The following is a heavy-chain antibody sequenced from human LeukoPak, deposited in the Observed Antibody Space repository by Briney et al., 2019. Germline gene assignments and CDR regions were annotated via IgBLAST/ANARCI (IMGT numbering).Heavy chain of an antibody. D-gene: IGHD1-20*01. CDR3: LRDLNWSLDQ. V-gene: IGHV3-33*01. CDR1: GFTFSSYG. CDR2: IWYDGSNK. Sequence: PGGSLRLSCAASGFTFSSYGMHWVRQAPGKGLEWVAVIWYDGSNKYYADSVKGRFTISRDNAKNTLYLQMNSLRAEDTAVYYCLRDLNWSLDQWGQGTLVTVSS. J-gene: IGHJ4*02.